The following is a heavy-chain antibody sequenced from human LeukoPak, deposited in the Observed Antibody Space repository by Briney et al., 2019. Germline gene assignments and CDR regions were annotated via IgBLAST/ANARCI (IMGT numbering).Heavy chain of an antibody. CDR3: ATGLSSVNGPVLQY. CDR1: GCSFTSYW. CDR2: IYPGDSDT. Sequence: GESLQISCKGYGCSFTSYWIGWVRQMPGEGLVFMGIIYPGDSDTRYSPSFQGQVTISADKSISTAYLQWGSLKASDTAMYYCATGLSSVNGPVLQYWGQGTLVTVSS. J-gene: IGHJ4*02. V-gene: IGHV5-51*01. D-gene: IGHD3/OR15-3a*01.